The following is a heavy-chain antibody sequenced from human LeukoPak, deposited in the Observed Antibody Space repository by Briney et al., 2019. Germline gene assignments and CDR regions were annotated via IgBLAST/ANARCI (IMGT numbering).Heavy chain of an antibody. D-gene: IGHD3-10*01. CDR1: GFTFSNAW. CDR3: TTFVGSGIDY. CDR2: IKSKTGGGTT. Sequence: GGSLRLSCAASGFTFSNAWMSWVRQAPGKGLERVGRIKSKTGGGTTDYAAPVKGRFTISRDDSKNTLYLQMNSLKTEDKAVYYCTTFVGSGIDYWGQGTLVTVSS. J-gene: IGHJ4*02. V-gene: IGHV3-15*01.